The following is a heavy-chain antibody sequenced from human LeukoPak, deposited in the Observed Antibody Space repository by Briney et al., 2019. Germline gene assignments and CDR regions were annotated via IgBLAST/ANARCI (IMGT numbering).Heavy chain of an antibody. CDR3: ARDRYYYDSSSYYSAFDT. D-gene: IGHD3-22*01. J-gene: IGHJ3*02. V-gene: IGHV4-4*07. Sequence: SQTLSLTCTVSGGSISSYYWSWIREPPGKGLEWIGRVFTSGTNSGNTNYNPSLKSRVTMSVDPSNNQFSLKLRSVTAADTAVYYCARDRYYYDSSSYYSAFDTWGQGTMVTVSS. CDR1: GGSISSYY. CDR2: VFTSGTNSGNT.